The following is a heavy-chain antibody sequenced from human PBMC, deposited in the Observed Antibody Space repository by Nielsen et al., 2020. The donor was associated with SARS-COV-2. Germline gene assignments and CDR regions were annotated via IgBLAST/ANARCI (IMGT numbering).Heavy chain of an antibody. V-gene: IGHV3-30*04. CDR2: ISYDGSNK. D-gene: IGHD3-3*01. CDR3: ARDLDDFWSGHPTYYFDY. J-gene: IGHJ4*02. Sequence: WIRRPPGKGLEWVAVISYDGSNKYYADSVKGRFTISRDNSKNTLYLQMNSLRAEDTAVYYCARDLDDFWSGHPTYYFDYWGQGTLVTVSS.